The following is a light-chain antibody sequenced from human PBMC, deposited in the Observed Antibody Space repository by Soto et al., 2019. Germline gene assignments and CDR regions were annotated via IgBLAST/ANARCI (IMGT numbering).Light chain of an antibody. CDR3: CSYTISATYV. CDR1: SSDVGDSNY. Sequence: QSALTQPDSVSGSPGQSITISCTGTSSDVGDSNYVSWYQQHPGKAPKLIIFDVSYRPSGVSHRFSGSKSGNTASLTISGLQAEDEADYYCCSYTISATYVFGTGTQLTVL. J-gene: IGLJ1*01. CDR2: DVS. V-gene: IGLV2-14*03.